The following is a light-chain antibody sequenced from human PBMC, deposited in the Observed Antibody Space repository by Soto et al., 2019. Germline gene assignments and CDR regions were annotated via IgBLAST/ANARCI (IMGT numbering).Light chain of an antibody. CDR2: EVS. Sequence: QSAPTQPRSVSGSPGQSVAISCTGTSSNFVGDKYVAWYQKHPGKAPKLMIYEVSNRPSGVSNRFSGSKSGNTASLTISGLQAEDEADYYCSSYTSSSTYVFGTGTKLTVL. CDR1: SSNFVGDKY. V-gene: IGLV2-14*01. CDR3: SSYTSSSTYV. J-gene: IGLJ1*01.